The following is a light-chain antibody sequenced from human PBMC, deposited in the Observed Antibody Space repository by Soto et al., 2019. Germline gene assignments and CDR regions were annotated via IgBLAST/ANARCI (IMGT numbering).Light chain of an antibody. J-gene: IGLJ1*01. CDR2: EVT. V-gene: IGLV2-14*01. Sequence: QSALTQPASVSGSPGQSITISCTGTSSDVGSYNRVSWYQQHPGKAPKLIIYEVTDRPSGVSNRFSGSKSGNTASLTISGLQAEDEAEYYCSSYTNINTRAGVFGTGTQLTVL. CDR1: SSDVGSYNR. CDR3: SSYTNINTRAGV.